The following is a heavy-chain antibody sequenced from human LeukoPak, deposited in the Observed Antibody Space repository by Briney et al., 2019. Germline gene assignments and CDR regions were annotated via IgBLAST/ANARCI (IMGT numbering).Heavy chain of an antibody. CDR3: ARRGGTTYYYDSSGYYFSLQKAYFDY. D-gene: IGHD3-22*01. CDR1: GGSFSGYY. J-gene: IGHJ4*02. CDR2: INHSGST. Sequence: SETLSLTCAVYGGSFSGYYWSWIRQPPGKGLEWIGEINHSGSTNYNPSLKSRVTISVDTSKNQFSLKLSSVTAADTAVHYCARRGGTTYYYDSSGYYFSLQKAYFDYWGQGTLVTVSS. V-gene: IGHV4-34*01.